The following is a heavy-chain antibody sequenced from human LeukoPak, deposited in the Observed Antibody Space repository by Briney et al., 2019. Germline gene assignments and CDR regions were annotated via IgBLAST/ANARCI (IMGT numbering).Heavy chain of an antibody. CDR2: INPNSGGT. CDR3: AGGYCSGGTCYLVENWFDP. V-gene: IGHV1-2*06. Sequence: ASVKVSCKASGYTFTGYYMYWVRQAPGQGLEWMGRINPNSGGTDYAQNFQGRVTMTRDTSISTAYMELSRLRSDDTAVYYCAGGYCSGGTCYLVENWFDPWGQGTLVTVSS. CDR1: GYTFTGYY. D-gene: IGHD2-15*01. J-gene: IGHJ5*02.